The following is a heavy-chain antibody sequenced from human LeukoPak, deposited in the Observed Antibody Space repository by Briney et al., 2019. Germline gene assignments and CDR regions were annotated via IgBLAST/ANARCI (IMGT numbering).Heavy chain of an antibody. CDR2: ISAYNGNT. CDR1: GYTFTSYG. D-gene: IGHD3-22*01. V-gene: IGHV1-18*01. CDR3: ARVLYYYDSSGRIGAFDI. J-gene: IGHJ3*02. Sequence: ASVTLSCKASGYTFTSYGISWVRQAPGQGLEWMGWISAYNGNTNYAQKLQGRVTMTTDTSTSTAYMELRSLRSDDTAVYYCARVLYYYDSSGRIGAFDIWGQGTMVTVSS.